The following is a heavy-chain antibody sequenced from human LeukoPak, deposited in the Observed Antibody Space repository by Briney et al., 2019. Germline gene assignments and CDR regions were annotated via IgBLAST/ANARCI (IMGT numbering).Heavy chain of an antibody. Sequence: GRSLRLSCAASGFTFDDYAMHWVRQAPGKGLEWVSGISWNSGSIGYADSVKGRFTISRDNAKNSLYLQMNSLRAEDTALYCCAKDGSGYYSFDYWGQGTLVTVSS. V-gene: IGHV3-9*01. CDR3: AKDGSGYYSFDY. J-gene: IGHJ4*02. D-gene: IGHD3-3*01. CDR1: GFTFDDYA. CDR2: ISWNSGSI.